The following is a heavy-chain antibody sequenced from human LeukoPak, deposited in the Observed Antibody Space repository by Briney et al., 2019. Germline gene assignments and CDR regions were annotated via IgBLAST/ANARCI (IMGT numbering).Heavy chain of an antibody. D-gene: IGHD6-19*01. CDR2: ISKDSDYI. J-gene: IGHJ4*02. V-gene: IGHV3-21*01. Sequence: GGSLRLSCAASGFAFSSCSMNWIRQAPGKGLEWISVISKDSDYIYYGDSLRGRFTIPRDNAQNSLYLQIGNLRADDTGVYYCARDGSGWSRDYWGQGTLVTVSS. CDR1: GFAFSSCS. CDR3: ARDGSGWSRDY.